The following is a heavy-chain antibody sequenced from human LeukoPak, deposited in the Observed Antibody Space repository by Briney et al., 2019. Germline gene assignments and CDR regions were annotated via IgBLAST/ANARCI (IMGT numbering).Heavy chain of an antibody. V-gene: IGHV4-34*01. CDR3: ARAKGLYDYVWGSYLFYWDY. J-gene: IGHJ4*02. CDR1: SGSFSGYY. Sequence: SETLSLTCAVYSGSFSGYYWSWIRQPLGKGLEWIGEINHSGSTNYNPSLKSRVTISVDTSKNQFSLKLSSVTAADTAVYYCARAKGLYDYVWGSYLFYWDYWGQGTLVTVSS. CDR2: INHSGST. D-gene: IGHD3-16*02.